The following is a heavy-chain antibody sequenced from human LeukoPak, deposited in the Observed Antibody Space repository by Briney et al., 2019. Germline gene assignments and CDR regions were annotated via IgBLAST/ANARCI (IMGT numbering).Heavy chain of an antibody. CDR2: IYYSGST. CDR3: ARDNMIVVVATTYYFDY. V-gene: IGHV4-59*12. CDR1: GGSISSYY. Sequence: SETLSLTCIVSGGSISSYYWSWIRQPPGKGLEWIGYIYYSGSTNYNPSLKSRVTISVDTSKNQFSLKLSSVTAADTAVYYCARDNMIVVVATTYYFDYWGQGTLVTVSS. J-gene: IGHJ4*02. D-gene: IGHD3-22*01.